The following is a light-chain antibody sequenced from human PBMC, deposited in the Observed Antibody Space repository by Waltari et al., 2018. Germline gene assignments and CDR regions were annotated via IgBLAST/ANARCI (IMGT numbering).Light chain of an antibody. CDR3: SSYTSSTVV. Sequence: QSALTQPAPVSGSPGQSITIPCTGTSSDVGGYNYVPWYQQHPGKAPKLMIYDVSNRPSGVSNRFSGSKSGNTASLTISGLQAEDEADYYCSSYTSSTVVFGGGTKLTVL. CDR1: SSDVGGYNY. V-gene: IGLV2-14*03. J-gene: IGLJ2*01. CDR2: DVS.